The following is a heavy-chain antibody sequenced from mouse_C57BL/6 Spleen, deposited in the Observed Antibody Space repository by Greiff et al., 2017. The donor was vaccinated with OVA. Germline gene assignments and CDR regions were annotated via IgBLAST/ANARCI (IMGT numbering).Heavy chain of an antibody. CDR1: GFTFSDYY. J-gene: IGHJ2*01. CDR3: ARDTGYSFYFDY. V-gene: IGHV5-16*01. D-gene: IGHD2-12*01. Sequence: EVKVVESEGGLVQPGSSMKLSCTASGFTFSDYYMAWVRQVPEKGLEWVANINYDGSSTYYLDSLKSRFIISRDNAKNILYLQMSSLKSEDTATYYCARDTGYSFYFDYWGQGTTLTVSS. CDR2: INYDGSST.